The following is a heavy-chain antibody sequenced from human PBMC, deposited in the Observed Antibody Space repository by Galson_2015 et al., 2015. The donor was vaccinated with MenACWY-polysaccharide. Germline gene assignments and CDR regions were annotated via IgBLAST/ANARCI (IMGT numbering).Heavy chain of an antibody. CDR2: IQYDAVYK. V-gene: IGHV3-33*01. J-gene: IGHJ3*02. Sequence: SLRLSCAASTVTFRGSGMHWVRQAPGKGLEWVAVIQYDAVYKQYLDSVKGRFSVSRDNSKSTLYLEMNSLRAEDTAVYYCAREGSRIVFHAFDTWGQGTLLTVSS. CDR3: AREGSRIVFHAFDT. CDR1: TVTFRGSG. D-gene: IGHD2-15*01.